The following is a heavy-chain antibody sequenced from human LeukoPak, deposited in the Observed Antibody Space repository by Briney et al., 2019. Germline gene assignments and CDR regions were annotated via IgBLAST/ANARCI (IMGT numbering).Heavy chain of an antibody. CDR1: GYTFTGYY. CDR2: INPNSGGT. V-gene: IGHV1-2*02. CDR3: AREAPYGDDHYYYMDV. D-gene: IGHD4-17*01. Sequence: VASVKVSCKASGYTFTGYYIHWVRQAPGQGLEWMGWINPNSGGTNYAQKFQGRVTMTRDTSISTAYIELSRLRSDDTAVYYCAREAPYGDDHYYYMDVWGKGTTVTISS. J-gene: IGHJ6*03.